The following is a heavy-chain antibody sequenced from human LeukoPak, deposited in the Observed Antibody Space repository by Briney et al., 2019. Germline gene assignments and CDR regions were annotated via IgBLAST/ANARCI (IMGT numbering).Heavy chain of an antibody. J-gene: IGHJ5*02. CDR3: AGNYGDYGGWFDP. CDR2: INPNSGGT. Sequence: ASVKVSCKASGYTFTGYYMHWVRQAPGQGLEWMGWINPNSGGTNYAQKFQGRVTMTRDTSISTACMELSRLRSDDTAVYYCAGNYGDYGGWFDPWAREPWSPSPQ. V-gene: IGHV1-2*02. D-gene: IGHD4-17*01. CDR1: GYTFTGYY.